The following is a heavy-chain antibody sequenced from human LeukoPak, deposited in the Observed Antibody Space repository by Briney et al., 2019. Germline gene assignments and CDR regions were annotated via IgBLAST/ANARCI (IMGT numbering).Heavy chain of an antibody. CDR3: ARERYYYDSSGYHSDAFDI. D-gene: IGHD3-22*01. CDR1: GGSISSYY. Sequence: PSETLSLTCTVSGGSISSYYWSWIRQPPGKGLEWIGYIYYSGSTNYNPSLKSRVTISVDTSKNQFSLKLSSVTAADTAVYYCARERYYYDSSGYHSDAFDIWGQGTMVTVSS. CDR2: IYYSGST. J-gene: IGHJ3*02. V-gene: IGHV4-59*12.